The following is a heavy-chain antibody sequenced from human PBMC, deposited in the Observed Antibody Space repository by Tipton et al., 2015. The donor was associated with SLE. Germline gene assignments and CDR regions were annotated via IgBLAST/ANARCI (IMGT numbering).Heavy chain of an antibody. J-gene: IGHJ4*02. Sequence: AVSGFTFDDSVHDSAMHWVRQVPGKGLEWVSGISWNGDSTHYADSVKGRFIISRNNARKSLFLQMNSLRPEDTALYYCVKDRDSFGSKSTLEYWGQGTLVTVSS. CDR2: ISWNGDST. CDR1: GFTFDDSVHDSA. D-gene: IGHD1-1*01. V-gene: IGHV3-9*01. CDR3: VKDRDSFGSKSTLEY.